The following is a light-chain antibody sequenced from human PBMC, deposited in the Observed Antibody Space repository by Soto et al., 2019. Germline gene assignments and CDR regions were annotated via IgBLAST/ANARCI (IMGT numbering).Light chain of an antibody. J-gene: IGKJ4*01. V-gene: IGKV1D-16*01. CDR2: AAS. Sequence: DVQMTQSPSSLSASVGDRVTITCRASQDSTSYLAWYQQKPANAPKSLIYAASSLQTGVPSRVSGSESGTDFTLTINNLQPEDSATCHCQRYNIYPLTFGGGTKVEI. CDR3: QRYNIYPLT. CDR1: QDSTSY.